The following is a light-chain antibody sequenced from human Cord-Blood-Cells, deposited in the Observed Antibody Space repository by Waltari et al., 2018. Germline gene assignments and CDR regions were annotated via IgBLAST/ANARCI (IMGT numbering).Light chain of an antibody. J-gene: IGKJ3*01. V-gene: IGKV1-39*01. CDR1: PSIRRY. CDR3: QQSYSTPFT. CDR2: AAS. Sequence: DIQLTKPPSSLSASVGDRLTITCRASPSIRRYLNWYQQKPGKAPKLLIYAASSLQSGVPSRFSGSGSGTDFTLTISSLQPEDFATYYCQQSYSTPFTFGPGTKVDIK.